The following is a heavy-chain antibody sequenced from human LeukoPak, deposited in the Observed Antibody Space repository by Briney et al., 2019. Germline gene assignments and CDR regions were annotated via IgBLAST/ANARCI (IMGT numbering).Heavy chain of an antibody. CDR2: ISSSSTYI. CDR1: GFAFSTYS. D-gene: IGHD1-26*01. V-gene: IGHV3-21*01. Sequence: PGGSLRLSCAASGFAFSTYSMNWVRQAPGKGPGWVSSISSSSTYIYYADSVKGRVTISRDNAKNSLYLQMNSLRAEDTAVYYCARVLSGCETTRCELDYWGQGTLATVSS. J-gene: IGHJ4*02. CDR3: ARVLSGCETTRCELDY.